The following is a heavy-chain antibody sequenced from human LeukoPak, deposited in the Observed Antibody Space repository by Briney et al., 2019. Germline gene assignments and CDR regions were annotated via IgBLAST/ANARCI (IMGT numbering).Heavy chain of an antibody. D-gene: IGHD2-15*01. CDR3: ARIGCSGGNCYGYYYYGMDV. CDR1: GFTFSGYG. J-gene: IGHJ6*02. V-gene: IGHV3-33*01. Sequence: PWGSLRLSCAASGFTFSGYGMHWVRQAPGKGLEWVAIIWYDGSNKYFADSVKGRFTISRDNSKNTLYLQMNSLRAEDTAVYYCARIGCSGGNCYGYYYYGMDVWGQGTTVTVSS. CDR2: IWYDGSNK.